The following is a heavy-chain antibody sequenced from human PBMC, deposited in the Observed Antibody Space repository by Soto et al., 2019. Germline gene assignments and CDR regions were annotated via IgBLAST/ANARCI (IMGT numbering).Heavy chain of an antibody. D-gene: IGHD3-3*01. CDR2: IYYSGST. J-gene: IGHJ6*03. V-gene: IGHV4-59*01. Sequence: QVQLQESGPGLVKPSETLSLTCTVSGGSISSYYWSWIRQPPGKGLEWIGYIYYSGSTNYNPSLKSRVTISVDTSKNQFSLKLSSVTAADTAVYYCASSRLATVFDYYYYMDVWGKGTTVTVSS. CDR3: ASSRLATVFDYYYYMDV. CDR1: GGSISSYY.